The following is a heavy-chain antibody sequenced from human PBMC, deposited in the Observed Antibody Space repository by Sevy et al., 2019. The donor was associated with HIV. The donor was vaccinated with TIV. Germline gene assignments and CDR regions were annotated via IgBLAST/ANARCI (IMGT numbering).Heavy chain of an antibody. V-gene: IGHV4-61*02. J-gene: IGHJ4*02. D-gene: IGHD6-19*01. CDR1: GGSISSGTYY. CDR2: RIYTSGRIYTSGST. Sequence: SETLSLTCTVSGGSISSGTYYWSWIRQPAGKGLEWIGRIYTSGRIYTSGSTKYNPSLKSRVTISIDTSKNQISLKLGSVTAADTAVYYCASGAVAGTGDYFDYWGQGTLVTVSS. CDR3: ASGAVAGTGDYFDY.